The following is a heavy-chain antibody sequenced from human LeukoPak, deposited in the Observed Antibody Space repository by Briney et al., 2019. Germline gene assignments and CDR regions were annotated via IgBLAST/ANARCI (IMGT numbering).Heavy chain of an antibody. V-gene: IGHV3-20*04. D-gene: IGHD3-10*01. CDR1: GFTFDDYG. CDR2: INWNGGTT. CDR3: AREGSGSPHYGMDV. Sequence: GQSLRLSCAASGFTFDDYGMSWVRQAPGKGLEWVSGINWNGGTTGYADSVKGRFAISRDNAKNSLYLQMNSLRAEDTALYYCAREGSGSPHYGMDVWGQGTTVTVS. J-gene: IGHJ6*02.